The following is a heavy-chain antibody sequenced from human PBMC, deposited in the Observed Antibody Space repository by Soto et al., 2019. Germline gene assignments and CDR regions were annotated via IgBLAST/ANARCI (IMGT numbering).Heavy chain of an antibody. CDR1: GFSCSDAW. CDR3: TRHGSGDYFLFDP. J-gene: IGHJ5*02. CDR2: ASPDGTST. V-gene: IGHV3-74*01. D-gene: IGHD4-17*01. Sequence: EEQLVESGGGLVEPGGSLRLSCAVSGFSCSDAWMNWVRQTPGKGLEWVSRASPDGTSTSYADSVKGRFTISRDNAKNTLFMQMNSLRAEDTAVYYCTRHGSGDYFLFDPWGQGTLVSVCS.